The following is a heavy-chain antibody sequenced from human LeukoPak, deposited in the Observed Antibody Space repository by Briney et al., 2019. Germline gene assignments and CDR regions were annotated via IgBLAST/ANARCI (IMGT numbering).Heavy chain of an antibody. J-gene: IGHJ4*02. V-gene: IGHV3-23*01. CDR1: GFPFSNYA. CDR2: MSGSGGST. CDR3: AKGEQGVDY. Sequence: GGSLRLSCAASGFPFSNYAMNWVRQAPGKGLEWVSAMSGSGGSTHYADSVKGRFTISRDNSKNTLFLQMNSLRAEDTAVYYCAKGEQGVDYWGQGTLATVSS. D-gene: IGHD1/OR15-1a*01.